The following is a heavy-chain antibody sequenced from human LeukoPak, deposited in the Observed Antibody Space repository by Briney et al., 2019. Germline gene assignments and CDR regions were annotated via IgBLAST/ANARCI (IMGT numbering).Heavy chain of an antibody. V-gene: IGHV3-30*17. D-gene: IGHD3-22*01. J-gene: IGHJ4*02. Sequence: GGTIRLACGASELTFRSYAMHGIREAQGKVLEWVAVISYDGSNKYYADSVKGRFTISRDNSKNTLYLQMNSLRAEDTAVYYCARDKYDSSGYDYWGQGTLVTVSS. CDR3: ARDKYDSSGYDY. CDR2: ISYDGSNK. CDR1: ELTFRSYA.